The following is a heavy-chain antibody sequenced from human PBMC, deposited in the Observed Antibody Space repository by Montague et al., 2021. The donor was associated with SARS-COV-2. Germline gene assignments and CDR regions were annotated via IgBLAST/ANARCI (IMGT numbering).Heavy chain of an antibody. J-gene: IGHJ2*01. V-gene: IGHV4-31*03. CDR3: ARVLGGYCSGGSCYRGWYFDL. CDR2: IYYSGST. Sequence: TLSLTCTVSGGSISSGGYYWSWIRQHPGKGLEWIGYIYYSGSTYYNPSLKSRVTISVDTSKNQFSLKLSSVTAADTAVYYCARVLGGYCSGGSCYRGWYFDLWGRGTLVTVFS. D-gene: IGHD2-15*01. CDR1: GGSISSGGYY.